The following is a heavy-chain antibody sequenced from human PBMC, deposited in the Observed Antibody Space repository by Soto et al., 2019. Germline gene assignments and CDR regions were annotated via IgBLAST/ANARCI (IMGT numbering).Heavy chain of an antibody. CDR2: IKHDGSVQ. CDR3: ARATYSNAWYRFDL. D-gene: IGHD4-4*01. CDR1: GFTFIGYW. V-gene: IGHV3-7*03. J-gene: IGHJ4*02. Sequence: GGSLRLSCESSGFTFIGYWMSWVRQAPGKGLGWVADIKHDGSVQYYVDSVKGRFTISRDNAKKLLFLQMNGLRAEDTALYYCARATYSNAWYRFDLWGQGTLVTVSS.